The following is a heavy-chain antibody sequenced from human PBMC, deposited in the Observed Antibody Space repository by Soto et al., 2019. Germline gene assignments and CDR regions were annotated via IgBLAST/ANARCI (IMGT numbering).Heavy chain of an antibody. CDR3: ARSEGYSLNYYYGMDV. CDR2: IIPIFGTA. D-gene: IGHD5-18*01. Sequence: ASVKVSCKASGGTFSSYAISWVRQAPGQGLEWMGGIIPIFGTANYAQKFQGRVTITADESTSTAYMELSSLRSEDTAVYYCARSEGYSLNYYYGMDVWGQGTTVTVSS. J-gene: IGHJ6*02. V-gene: IGHV1-69*13. CDR1: GGTFSSYA.